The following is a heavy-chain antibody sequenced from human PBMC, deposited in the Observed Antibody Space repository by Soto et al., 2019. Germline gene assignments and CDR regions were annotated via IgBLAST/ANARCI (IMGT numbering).Heavy chain of an antibody. D-gene: IGHD6-13*01. J-gene: IGHJ4*02. V-gene: IGHV1-18*01. CDR2: ISTYNGNT. CDR3: ARTDSRPQDFDY. CDR1: GYTFTTYG. Sequence: QVHLVQSGAEVKKPGASVKVSCKASGYTFTTYGVTWVRQAPGQGLEWMGWISTYNGNTNYAQKLQGRVTMTTDTSTTTAYLQLRSPRSDDTAVYYCARTDSRPQDFDYWGQGTLVTVSS.